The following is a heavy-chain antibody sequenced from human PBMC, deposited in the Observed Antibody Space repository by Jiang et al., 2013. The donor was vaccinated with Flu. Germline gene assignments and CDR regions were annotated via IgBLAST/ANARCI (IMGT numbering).Heavy chain of an antibody. CDR3: ARVTGGNFPDAFDI. J-gene: IGHJ3*02. D-gene: IGHD4-23*01. Sequence: TLSLTCTVSGGSISSYYWSWIRQPPGKGLEWIGYIYYSGSTNYNPSLKSRVTISVDTSKNQFSLKLSSVTAADTAVYYCARVTGGNFPDAFDIWGQGTMVTVSS. V-gene: IGHV4-59*01. CDR1: GGSISSYY. CDR2: IYYSGST.